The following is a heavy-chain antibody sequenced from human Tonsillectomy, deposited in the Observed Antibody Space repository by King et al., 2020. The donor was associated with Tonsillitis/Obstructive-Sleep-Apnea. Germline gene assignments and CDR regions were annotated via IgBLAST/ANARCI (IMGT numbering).Heavy chain of an antibody. CDR1: GFTFSSYA. CDR3: AKARTDKIPAAMAY. CDR2: ISGGGGST. Sequence: VQLVESGGGLVQSGGSLRLSCAASGFTFSSYALSWVRQAPGRGLEWVSGISGGGGSTYYADSVKGRFTISRDNSKNTLYLQMKSLRAVDTAVYYCAKARTDKIPAAMAYWGQGTLVTVSS. V-gene: IGHV3-23*04. J-gene: IGHJ4*02. D-gene: IGHD2-2*01.